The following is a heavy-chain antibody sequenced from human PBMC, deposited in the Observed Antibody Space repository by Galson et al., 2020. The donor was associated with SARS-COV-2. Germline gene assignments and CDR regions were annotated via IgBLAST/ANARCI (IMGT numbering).Heavy chain of an antibody. CDR2: IDWDDDK. J-gene: IGHJ6*02. CDR3: ERIRSVVRDLGVGDIYYYYGMDV. Sequence: SGPTLVKPPQTLTLTCPFSGFSLSTSGMCVSWLRQPPGKALEWLALIDWDDDKYYSTTLKTRLTISNDPSKNQVVLTMTNMDPVDTATYYCERIRSVVRDLGVGDIYYYYGMDVWGQGTTVTVSS. CDR1: GFSLSTSGMC. D-gene: IGHD3-10*01. V-gene: IGHV2-70*01.